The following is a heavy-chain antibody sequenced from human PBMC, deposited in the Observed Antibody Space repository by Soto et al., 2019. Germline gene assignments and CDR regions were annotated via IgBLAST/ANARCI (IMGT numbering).Heavy chain of an antibody. Sequence: SETLSLTCTVSGGSISSYYWSWIRQPAWKGLEWIGRIYTSGSTNYNPSLKSRVTMSVDTSKNQFSLKLSSVTAADTAVYYCARNTAQGTYYYYYGMDVWGKGTTVTVSS. CDR1: GGSISSYY. CDR3: ARNTAQGTYYYYYGMDV. D-gene: IGHD5-18*01. CDR2: IYTSGST. V-gene: IGHV4-4*07. J-gene: IGHJ6*04.